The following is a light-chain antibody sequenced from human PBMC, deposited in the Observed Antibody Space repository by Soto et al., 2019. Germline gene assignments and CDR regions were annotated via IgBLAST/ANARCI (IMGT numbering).Light chain of an antibody. CDR1: QSISSY. V-gene: IGKV1-39*01. Sequence: DIQMTQTPSSLSASVGDRVTITCRASQSISSYLNWYQQKPGKAPKLLIYAASSLQSGVPSRFSGSGSGTDFTLTISSLQPEDFATYYCQQTSSNPRTFGQGTKADI. CDR3: QQTSSNPRT. CDR2: AAS. J-gene: IGKJ1*01.